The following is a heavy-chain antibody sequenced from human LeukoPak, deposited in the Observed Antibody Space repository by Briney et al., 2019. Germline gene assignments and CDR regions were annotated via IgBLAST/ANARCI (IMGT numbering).Heavy chain of an antibody. CDR2: ISGSGGST. CDR1: GFTFSNYA. Sequence: GGSLRLSCAASGFTFSNYAMSWARQAPGKGLEWVSAISGSGGSTYYADSVKGRFTISRDNSKNTLYLQMNSLRAEDTAMYYCARATSYSFDYWGQGTLVTVSS. J-gene: IGHJ4*02. CDR3: ARATSYSFDY. V-gene: IGHV3-23*01.